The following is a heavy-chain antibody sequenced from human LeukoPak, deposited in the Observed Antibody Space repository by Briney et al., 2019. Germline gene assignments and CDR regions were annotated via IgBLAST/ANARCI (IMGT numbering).Heavy chain of an antibody. CDR2: INPNSGGT. J-gene: IGHJ3*02. CDR3: ARETPTVTTTAFDI. CDR1: GYTFTGYY. D-gene: IGHD4-17*01. Sequence: GASAKVSCKASGYTFTGYYMHWVRQAPGQGLEWMGWINPNSGGTNYAQKFQGRVTMTRDTSISTAYMELSRLRSDDTAVYYCARETPTVTTTAFDIWGQGTMVTVSS. V-gene: IGHV1-2*02.